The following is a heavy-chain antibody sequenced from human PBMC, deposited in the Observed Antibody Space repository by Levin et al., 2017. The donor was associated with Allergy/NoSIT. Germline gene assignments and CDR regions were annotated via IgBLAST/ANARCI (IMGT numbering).Heavy chain of an antibody. V-gene: IGHV3-23*01. Sequence: GGSLRLSCAASGFAFSSYAMTWVRQAPGKGLEWVSAISGSGGSTYYVDSVKGRFTISRDNSKNTLSLQMNSLRAEDTAVYYCAKDTYDYVGGSNRYTHDFDYSGQGTLVTVSS. CDR3: AKDTYDYVGGSNRYTHDFDY. CDR1: GFAFSSYA. J-gene: IGHJ4*02. CDR2: ISGSGGST. D-gene: IGHD3-16*02.